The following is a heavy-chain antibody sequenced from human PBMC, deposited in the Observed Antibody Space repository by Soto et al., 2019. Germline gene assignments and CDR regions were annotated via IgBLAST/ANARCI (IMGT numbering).Heavy chain of an antibody. CDR1: GYTFTSYG. J-gene: IGHJ5*02. V-gene: IGHV1-18*01. D-gene: IGHD6-13*01. CDR2: ISAYNGNT. Sequence: GASVKVSCKASGYTFTSYGISWVRQAPGQGLEWMGWISAYNGNTNYAQKLQGRVTMTTDTSTSTAYMELRSLRSDDTAVYYCARDRGSSSSWYLDWFDPWGQGTLVTVSS. CDR3: ARDRGSSSSWYLDWFDP.